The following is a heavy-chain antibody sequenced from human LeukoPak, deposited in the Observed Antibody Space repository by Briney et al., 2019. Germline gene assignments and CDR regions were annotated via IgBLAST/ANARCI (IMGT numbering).Heavy chain of an antibody. D-gene: IGHD3-10*01. CDR1: GFTFSIYA. Sequence: GSLRLSCAASGFTFSIYAMSWVRQAPGKGLEWVSTITPGGVSTYYADSVKGRFTISRDNSKNTLYLQVNSLRAEDTAIYYCAKHGTSGTYYFDYWGQGTLVTVSS. CDR3: AKHGTSGTYYFDY. V-gene: IGHV3-23*01. J-gene: IGHJ4*02. CDR2: ITPGGVST.